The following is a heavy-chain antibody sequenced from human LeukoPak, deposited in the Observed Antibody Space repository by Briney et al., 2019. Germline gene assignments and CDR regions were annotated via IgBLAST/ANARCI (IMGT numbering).Heavy chain of an antibody. D-gene: IGHD3-10*01. CDR3: AKDLMRNRWFGES. V-gene: IGHV3-30*02. J-gene: IGHJ5*02. Sequence: PGGSLGHSCAASGFTVSSNYMSWVRQAPGKRLEWVAFVRYDGNDKYYADSVKGRFTISRDNFKNTLYLQMNSLTPEDTAVYYCAKDLMRNRWFGESWGQGTLVTVSS. CDR1: GFTVSSNY. CDR2: VRYDGNDK.